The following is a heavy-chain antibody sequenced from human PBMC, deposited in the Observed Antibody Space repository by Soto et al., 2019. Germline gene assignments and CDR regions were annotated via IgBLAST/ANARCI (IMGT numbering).Heavy chain of an antibody. J-gene: IGHJ6*02. Sequence: GGSLRLSCAASGFTFSSYGMHWVRQAPGKGLEWVAVISYDGSNKYYADSVKGRFTISRDNSKNTLYLQMNSLRAEDTAVYYCAKEFRDCSSTSCPMPVYYYYYYGMDVWGQGTTVT. D-gene: IGHD2-2*01. CDR2: ISYDGSNK. V-gene: IGHV3-30*18. CDR1: GFTFSSYG. CDR3: AKEFRDCSSTSCPMPVYYYYYYGMDV.